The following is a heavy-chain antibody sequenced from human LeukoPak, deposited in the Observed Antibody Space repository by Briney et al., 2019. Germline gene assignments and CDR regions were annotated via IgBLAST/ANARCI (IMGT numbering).Heavy chain of an antibody. CDR2: ISYDGSSK. Sequence: GGSLRLSCAASGFTFSSYAMHWVRQAPGKGLEWVAVISYDGSSKYYADSVKGRFTISRDNSKDTLYLQMNSLRAEDTAVYYCARDGGYYVDYWGQGTLVTVSS. V-gene: IGHV3-30-3*01. J-gene: IGHJ4*02. CDR1: GFTFSSYA. CDR3: ARDGGYYVDY. D-gene: IGHD3-3*01.